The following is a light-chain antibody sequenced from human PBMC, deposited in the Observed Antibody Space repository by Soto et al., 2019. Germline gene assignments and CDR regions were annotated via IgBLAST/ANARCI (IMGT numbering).Light chain of an antibody. CDR1: QSVSSGY. J-gene: IGKJ3*01. CDR2: GVS. V-gene: IGKV3-20*01. Sequence: IVLTQSPGTLSLSPGETATLSCRASQSVSSGYLAWYQQKPGQAPRVLIFGVSSRAIGVPNRFRGSGSGTDFTLTISRLEPEDFAVYYCQQYGSSPVFGSGTNVDIK. CDR3: QQYGSSPV.